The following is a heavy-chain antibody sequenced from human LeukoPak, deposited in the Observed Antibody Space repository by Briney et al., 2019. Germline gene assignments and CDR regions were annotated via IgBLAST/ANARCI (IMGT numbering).Heavy chain of an antibody. CDR1: GFTFSTYS. J-gene: IGHJ4*02. V-gene: IGHV3-64*01. CDR2: ISSDGTST. Sequence: GGSLRLSCAASGFTFSTYSMHWVRQDPGKGLESVSAISSDGTSTYYANSVKGRFTISRDNSKYTLYLQMGSLRPEDTAVYYCAREAHPGSFDYWGQGTLVTVSS. D-gene: IGHD6-19*01. CDR3: AREAHPGSFDY.